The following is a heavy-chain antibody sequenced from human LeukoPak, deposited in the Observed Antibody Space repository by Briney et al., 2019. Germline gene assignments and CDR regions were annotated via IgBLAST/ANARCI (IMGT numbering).Heavy chain of an antibody. CDR1: GFTFDDYA. Sequence: PGGSLRLSCAASGFTFDDYAMHWVRQAPGKGLEWVSGISWNSGSIGYADSVKGRFTISRDNAKNSLYLQMNSLRVEDTALYYCAKDRRILPYGMDVWGQGTTVTVSS. J-gene: IGHJ6*02. CDR2: ISWNSGSI. CDR3: AKDRRILPYGMDV. V-gene: IGHV3-9*01. D-gene: IGHD2-21*01.